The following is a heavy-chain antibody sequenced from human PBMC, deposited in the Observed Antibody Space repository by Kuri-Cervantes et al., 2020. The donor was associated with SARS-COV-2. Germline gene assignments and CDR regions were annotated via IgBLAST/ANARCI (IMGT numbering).Heavy chain of an antibody. J-gene: IGHJ6*03. V-gene: IGHV1-69*13. CDR3: ARGSELEPSYYYYYYMDV. D-gene: IGHD1-1*01. CDR2: IIPIFGTA. CDR1: GDTFSSYA. Sequence: SVKVSCKASGDTFSSYAISWVRQAPGQGLEWMGGIIPIFGTANYAQKFQGRVTITADESTSTAYMELSSLRSEDTAVYYCARGSELEPSYYYYYYMDVWGKGTTVTVSS.